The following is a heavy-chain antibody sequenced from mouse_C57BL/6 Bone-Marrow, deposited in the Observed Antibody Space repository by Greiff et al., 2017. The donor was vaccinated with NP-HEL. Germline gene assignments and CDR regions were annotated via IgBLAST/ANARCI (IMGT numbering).Heavy chain of an antibody. J-gene: IGHJ2*01. Sequence: QVQLKQSGAELARPGASVKMSCKASGYTFTSYTMHWVKQRPGQGLEWIGYINPSSGYTKYNQKFKDKATLTADKSSSTAYMQLSSLTSEDSAVYYCARLDTTVFDYWGQGTTLTVSS. D-gene: IGHD1-1*01. CDR2: INPSSGYT. V-gene: IGHV1-4*01. CDR3: ARLDTTVFDY. CDR1: GYTFTSYT.